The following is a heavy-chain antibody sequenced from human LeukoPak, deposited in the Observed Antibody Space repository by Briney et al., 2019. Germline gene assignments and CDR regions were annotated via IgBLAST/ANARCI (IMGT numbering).Heavy chain of an antibody. CDR2: IYHGGTT. CDR1: GDSISSSNW. V-gene: IGHV4-4*02. CDR3: ARVLYYDSSGRLGYFDL. Sequence: SETLSLTCAVSGDSISSSNWWSWVRQPPGKGLEWIGEIYHGGTTNYNPSLKSRVTISVDKSKNQFSLKLSSVTAADTAVYYCARVLYYDSSGRLGYFDLWGRGTLVTVSS. J-gene: IGHJ2*01. D-gene: IGHD3-22*01.